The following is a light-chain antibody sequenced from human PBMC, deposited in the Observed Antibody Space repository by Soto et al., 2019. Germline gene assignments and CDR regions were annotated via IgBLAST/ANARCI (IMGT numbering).Light chain of an antibody. V-gene: IGLV2-14*03. CDR2: DVT. CDR3: SSYSTSTTLVV. CDR1: NSDVGGYDY. Sequence: QSALTQPASVSGSPGQWITISCTGTNSDVGGYDYVSWYQQHPGKAPKLIIYDVTNRPSGISDRFSGSKSGNTASLSISGPQAEDEADYYCSSYSTSTTLVVFGGGTKLTVL. J-gene: IGLJ2*01.